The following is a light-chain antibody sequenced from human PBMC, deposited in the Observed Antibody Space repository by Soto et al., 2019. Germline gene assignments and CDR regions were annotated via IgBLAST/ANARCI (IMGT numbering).Light chain of an antibody. CDR3: QQHSHLPPWT. CDR2: DSS. J-gene: IGKJ1*01. Sequence: EIVLTQSPATLSLSPGERATLSCRASQSGSSNLSWYRQKPGQAPRLLISDSSNRAAGIPARFSGSGSGTDFTLTVSSLEPEDFVVYYCQQHSHLPPWTFGQGTRVEIQ. V-gene: IGKV3-11*01. CDR1: QSGSSN.